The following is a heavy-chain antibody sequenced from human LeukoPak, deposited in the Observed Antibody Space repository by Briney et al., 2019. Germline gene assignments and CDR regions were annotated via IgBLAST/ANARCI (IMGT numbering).Heavy chain of an antibody. Sequence: GGSLRLSCATSGFTFGSYAMTWVRQAPGKGLEWVSGITGIDASTYYADSVKGRFTISRDNSKNTLYLQMNSLRGEDTATYYCAKDAVRGSGRINWFDSWGQGTLVTVSS. CDR1: GFTFGSYA. CDR2: ITGIDAST. CDR3: AKDAVRGSGRINWFDS. J-gene: IGHJ5*01. V-gene: IGHV3-23*01. D-gene: IGHD3-10*01.